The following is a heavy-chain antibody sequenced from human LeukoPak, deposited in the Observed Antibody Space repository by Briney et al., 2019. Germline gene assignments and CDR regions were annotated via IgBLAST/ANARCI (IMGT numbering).Heavy chain of an antibody. Sequence: PSETLSLTCAVYGGSFSGYYWSWIRQPPGKGLEWIGEINHSGSTNYNPSLKSRVTISVDTSKYQFSLKLSSVTAADTAVYYCARHIVVVTAHSRLGWFDPWGQGTLVTVSS. J-gene: IGHJ5*02. CDR1: GGSFSGYY. CDR2: INHSGST. D-gene: IGHD2-21*02. CDR3: ARHIVVVTAHSRLGWFDP. V-gene: IGHV4-34*01.